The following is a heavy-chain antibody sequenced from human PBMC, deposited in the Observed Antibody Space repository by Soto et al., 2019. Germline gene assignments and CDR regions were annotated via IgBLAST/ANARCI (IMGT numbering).Heavy chain of an antibody. CDR3: AREGCGGDCKPQDYYYMDV. V-gene: IGHV4-59*01. Sequence: SETLSLTCTVSGGSIGSYYWSWIRQPPGKGLEWIGYIYYRGSTNYNPSLKSRVTISVDTSKNQFSLKLSSVTAADTAVYYCAREGCGGDCKPQDYYYMDVWGKGTTVTVSS. CDR2: IYYRGST. D-gene: IGHD2-21*01. J-gene: IGHJ6*03. CDR1: GGSIGSYY.